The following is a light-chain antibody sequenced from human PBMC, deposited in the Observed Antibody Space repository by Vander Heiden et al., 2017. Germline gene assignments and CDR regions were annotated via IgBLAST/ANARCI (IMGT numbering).Light chain of an antibody. CDR1: QGTTKY. CDR3: QLYDR. J-gene: IGKJ4*01. CDR2: DAS. V-gene: IGKV1-33*01. Sequence: DMQMTQSPSSLSASVGARVTLTCQASQGTTKYLNWYQQKPGKAPKLLIYDASSLQAGVPSRFSGSGSETDFSFTISSLQPEDISTYYCQLYDRFGGGTKVDIK.